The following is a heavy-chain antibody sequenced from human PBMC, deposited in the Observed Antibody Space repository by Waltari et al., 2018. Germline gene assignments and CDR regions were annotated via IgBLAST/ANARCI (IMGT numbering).Heavy chain of an antibody. Sequence: QVQLVDSGGGLVKPGGSLRLSCAASGFSFSDYYMGWIRKAPGKGLELISYISGSGSTVYYADPVKGRFSISRDNDKNSLYLQMNSLRAEDTAVYYCTRPPGDRRRDYWGQGTLVTVSS. CDR3: TRPPGDRRRDY. J-gene: IGHJ4*02. CDR2: ISGSGSTV. V-gene: IGHV3-11*01. D-gene: IGHD3-10*01. CDR1: GFSFSDYY.